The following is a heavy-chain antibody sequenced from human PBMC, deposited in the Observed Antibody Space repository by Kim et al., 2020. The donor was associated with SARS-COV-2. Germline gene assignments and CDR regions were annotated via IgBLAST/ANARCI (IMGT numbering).Heavy chain of an antibody. CDR3: MKWGWGWICDH. CDR2: IDGSDGTT. Sequence: GGSLRLSCTTSGFTFTGYAMSWVRQAPGKGLEWVSSIDGSDGTTYYVDSVKGRFTISRDNSKSTLYLQMSTLRADDKAVYYCMKWGWGWICDHWAQRTLV. D-gene: IGHD2-2*03. V-gene: IGHV3-23*01. J-gene: IGHJ5*02. CDR1: GFTFTGYA.